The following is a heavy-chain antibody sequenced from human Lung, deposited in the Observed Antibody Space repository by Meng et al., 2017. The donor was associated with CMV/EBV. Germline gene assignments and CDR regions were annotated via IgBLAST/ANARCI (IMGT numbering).Heavy chain of an antibody. J-gene: IGHJ5*02. V-gene: IGHV1-18*01. D-gene: IGHD6-13*01. CDR2: ISAYNGNT. Sequence: QVSLVQSGAEVKKPGASVKVSCKASGYTFTSYGISWVRQAPGQGLEWMGWISAYNGNTNYAQKLQGRITMTTDTSTSTAYMELRSLRSDDTAVYYCAASSSSWYQNWFDPWGQGTLVTVSS. CDR1: GYTFTSYG. CDR3: AASSSSWYQNWFDP.